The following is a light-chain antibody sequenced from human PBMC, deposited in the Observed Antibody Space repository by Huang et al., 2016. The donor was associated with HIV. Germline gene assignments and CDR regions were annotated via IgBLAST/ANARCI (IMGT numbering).Light chain of an antibody. CDR3: QHYGSSPWT. V-gene: IGKV3-20*01. CDR2: GAS. J-gene: IGKJ1*01. CDR1: QRVSSSF. Sequence: DIVLTQSPGTLSVSPGERVTLSCRASQRVSSSFLAWFQQKPGQAPRLLIYGASSRATGIPDRFSGSGSGTDFTLTIRRLEPEDFAVYYCQHYGSSPWTFGQGTKVEI.